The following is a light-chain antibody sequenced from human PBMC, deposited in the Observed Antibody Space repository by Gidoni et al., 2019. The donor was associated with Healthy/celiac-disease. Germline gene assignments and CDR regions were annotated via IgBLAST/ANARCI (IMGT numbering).Light chain of an antibody. CDR2: GAS. J-gene: IGKJ2*01. Sequence: EIELTQSPGTLSLSPVERATLSCRASQSVSSSYLAWYQQKPGQAPTLLIYGASSRATGIPDRFSGSGSGTDFTITISRLEPEDFAVYYCQQYGSSPFGQGTKLEIK. CDR1: QSVSSSY. CDR3: QQYGSSP. V-gene: IGKV3-20*01.